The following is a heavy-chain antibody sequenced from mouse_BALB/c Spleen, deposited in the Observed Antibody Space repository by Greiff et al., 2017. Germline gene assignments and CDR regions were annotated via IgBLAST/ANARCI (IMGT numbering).Heavy chain of an antibody. J-gene: IGHJ2*01. Sequence: EVKLVESGGGLVQPGGSRKLSCAASGFTFSSFGMHWVRQAPEKGLEWVAYISSGSSTIYYADTVKGRFTISRDNPKNTLFLQMTSLRSEDTAMYYCARSGTTYGIDYWGQGTTLTVSS. CDR3: ARSGTTYGIDY. V-gene: IGHV5-17*02. D-gene: IGHD5-5*01. CDR1: GFTFSSFG. CDR2: ISSGSSTI.